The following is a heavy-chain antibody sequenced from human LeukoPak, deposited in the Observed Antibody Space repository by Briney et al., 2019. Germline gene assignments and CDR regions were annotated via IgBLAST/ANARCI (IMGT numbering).Heavy chain of an antibody. CDR3: ARGGGLEAFDI. CDR1: GFTFSSYW. D-gene: IGHD5-12*01. V-gene: IGHV3-7*01. J-gene: IGHJ3*02. Sequence: GGSLRLSCAASGFTFSSYWMSWVRQAPGKGLEWVANIKQDGSEKYYVDSVKGRFTISRDNAKNSLYLQMNSLRAEDTAVYYRARGGGLEAFDIWGQGTMVTVSS. CDR2: IKQDGSEK.